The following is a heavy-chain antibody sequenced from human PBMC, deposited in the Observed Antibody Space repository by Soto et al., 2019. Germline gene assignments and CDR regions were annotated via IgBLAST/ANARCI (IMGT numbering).Heavy chain of an antibody. CDR3: AREGCSGGSCFTLIPASWFDP. J-gene: IGHJ5*02. Sequence: SVKVSCKASGGTFSSYATSWVRQAPGQGLEWMGGIIPIFGTANYAQKFQGRVTITADESTSTAYMELSSLRSEDTAVYYCAREGCSGGSCFTLIPASWFDPWGQGTLVTVSS. D-gene: IGHD2-15*01. CDR1: GGTFSSYA. V-gene: IGHV1-69*13. CDR2: IIPIFGTA.